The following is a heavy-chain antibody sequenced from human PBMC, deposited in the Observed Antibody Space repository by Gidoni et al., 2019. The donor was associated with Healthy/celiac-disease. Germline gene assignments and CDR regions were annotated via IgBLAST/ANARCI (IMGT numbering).Heavy chain of an antibody. CDR2: IYYSGST. D-gene: IGHD6-13*01. J-gene: IGHJ5*02. V-gene: IGHV4-31*03. Sequence: QVQLQESGPGLVKPSQTLSLPCTVSGGPTSSGGYYWSWIRRHPGKGLEWIGYIYYSGSTYYNPSLKSRVTISVDTSKNQFSLKLSSVTAADTAVYYCARDRVRQQLGRFDPWGQGTLVTVSS. CDR3: ARDRVRQQLGRFDP. CDR1: GGPTSSGGYY.